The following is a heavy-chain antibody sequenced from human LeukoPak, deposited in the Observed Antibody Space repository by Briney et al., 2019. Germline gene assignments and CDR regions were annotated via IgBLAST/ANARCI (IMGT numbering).Heavy chain of an antibody. V-gene: IGHV1-2*02. CDR1: GYTFTSYG. CDR2: INPNSGGT. D-gene: IGHD6-19*01. Sequence: ASVKVSCKASGYTFTSYGISWVRQAPGQGLEWMGWINPNSGGTNYAQKFQGRVTMTRDTSISTAYMELSRLRSDDTAVYYCARDHGAVAGNCFDYWGQGTLVTVSS. J-gene: IGHJ4*02. CDR3: ARDHGAVAGNCFDY.